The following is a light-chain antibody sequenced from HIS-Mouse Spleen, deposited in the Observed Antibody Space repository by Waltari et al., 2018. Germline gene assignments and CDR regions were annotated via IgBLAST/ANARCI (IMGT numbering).Light chain of an antibody. CDR2: DVS. J-gene: IGLJ1*01. CDR1: SSDVGGYNY. Sequence: QSALTQPASVSGSPGQSITISCTGTSSDVGGYNYVSWYQQHPGKAPKLMIYDVSNRPSGVPDRFSGSKSGTSASLAISGLRSEDEADYYCAAWDDSLSGSYVFGTGTKVTVL. CDR3: AAWDDSLSGSYV. V-gene: IGLV2-14*03.